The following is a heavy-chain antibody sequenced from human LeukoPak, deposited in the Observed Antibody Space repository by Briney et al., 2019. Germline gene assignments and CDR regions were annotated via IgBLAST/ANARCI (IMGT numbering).Heavy chain of an antibody. V-gene: IGHV4-59*01. D-gene: IGHD3-10*01. CDR3: ARGFGSGSFSYYGMDY. CDR2: VYDSGST. J-gene: IGHJ6*02. CDR1: GGATSSFF. Sequence: PSETLSPTRRVSGGATSSFFWSSIRQPPGMGLEWIGYVYDSGSTNYNPSLKSRVTISVDTPKNQFSLKVSSVTAADTAVYYCARGFGSGSFSYYGMDYWGQGTTVTVSS.